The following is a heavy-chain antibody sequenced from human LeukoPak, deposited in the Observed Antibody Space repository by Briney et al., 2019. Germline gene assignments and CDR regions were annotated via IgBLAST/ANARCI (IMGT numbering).Heavy chain of an antibody. CDR1: VGTFSSYA. J-gene: IGHJ4*02. CDR2: IIPILGIA. CDR3: ARDQAPKSVRPLNSSGWHFDY. D-gene: IGHD6-19*01. Sequence: TVNVSYKASVGTFSSYAISWVRQAPGQGLEWMGRIIPILGIANYAQKFQGRVTITADKSKSTAYIELSSLRSEDTAVYYCARDQAPKSVRPLNSSGWHFDYWGEGTLVSVSS. V-gene: IGHV1-69*04.